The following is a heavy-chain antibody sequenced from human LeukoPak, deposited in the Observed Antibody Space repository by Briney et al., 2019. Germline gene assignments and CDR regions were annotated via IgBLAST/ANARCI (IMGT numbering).Heavy chain of an antibody. CDR2: ISSSGGYI. D-gene: IGHD3/OR15-3a*01. CDR3: ARAPAAFALVITDYYFYMDV. CDR1: GFTFSSYT. Sequence: GGSLRLSCAASGFTFSSYTMDWVRQAPGKGLEWVSSISSSGGYIYYADSVKGRFTISRDNAKNSLYLQMNSLRAEDTAVYYCARAPAAFALVITDYYFYMDVWGKGTTVTVSS. J-gene: IGHJ6*03. V-gene: IGHV3-21*06.